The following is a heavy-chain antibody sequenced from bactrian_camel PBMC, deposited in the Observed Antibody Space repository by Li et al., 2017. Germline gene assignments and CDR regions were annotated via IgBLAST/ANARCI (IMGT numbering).Heavy chain of an antibody. CDR3: VANDYWSDDAMRGDEFEYKY. D-gene: IGHD8*01. CDR2: LYTGGGRP. J-gene: IGHJ4*01. Sequence: HVQLVESGGGSVQTGGSLRLSCAPSGLSVSDFSMAWFRQSPGKEREAVAALYTGGGRPYYAGSVKGRFTVSRDNAKNTLYLQMSGLKSEDTATYYCVANDYWSDDAMRGDEFEYKYWGRGPRSPSP. V-gene: IGHV3S1*01. CDR1: GLSVSDFS.